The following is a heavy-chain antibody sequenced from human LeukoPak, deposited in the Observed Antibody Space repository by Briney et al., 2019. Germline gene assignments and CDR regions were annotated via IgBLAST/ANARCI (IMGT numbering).Heavy chain of an antibody. CDR1: GFTFSSYT. CDR3: ARGTMFPYYFDY. Sequence: PGGSLRLSCAASGFTFSSYTMNWVRQAPGKGLEWVSSISDSSTYIYYADSVKGRFTISRDNANNSLYLQMNSLRAEDTAVYYCARGTMFPYYFDYWGQGTLVTVSS. D-gene: IGHD3-10*02. V-gene: IGHV3-21*01. CDR2: ISDSSTYI. J-gene: IGHJ4*02.